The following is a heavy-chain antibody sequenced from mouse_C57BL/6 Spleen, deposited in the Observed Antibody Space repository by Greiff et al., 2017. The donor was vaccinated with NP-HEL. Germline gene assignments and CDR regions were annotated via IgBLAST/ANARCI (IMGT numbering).Heavy chain of an antibody. D-gene: IGHD6-1*01. CDR1: GYTFTSYW. J-gene: IGHJ4*01. Sequence: QVQLQQPGAELVKPGASVKMSCKASGYTFTSYWITWVKQRPGQGLEWIGDIYPGSGSTNYNEKFKSKATLTVDTSSSTAYMQLSSLTSEDSAVYYCARPLLDDYYAMDYWGQGTSVTVSS. CDR2: IYPGSGST. V-gene: IGHV1-55*01. CDR3: ARPLLDDYYAMDY.